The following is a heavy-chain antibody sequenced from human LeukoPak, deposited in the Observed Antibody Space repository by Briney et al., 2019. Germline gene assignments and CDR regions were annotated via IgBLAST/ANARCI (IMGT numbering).Heavy chain of an antibody. D-gene: IGHD1-26*01. CDR2: ISHSGNT. CDR1: AYSISSGYF. J-gene: IGHJ4*02. V-gene: IGHV4-38-2*01. CDR3: ARRSGSFYYLDY. Sequence: TSETLSLTCAVSAYSISSGYFWDWIRQPPGKGLEWLGSISHSGNTFYNPSLKSRVTISVDTSKNQFSVKVRSVTAADTAVYYCARRSGSFYYLDYWGQGTLVTVSS.